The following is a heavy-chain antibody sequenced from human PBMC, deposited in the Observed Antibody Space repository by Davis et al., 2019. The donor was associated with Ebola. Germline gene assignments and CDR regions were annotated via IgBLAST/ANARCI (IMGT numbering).Heavy chain of an antibody. CDR3: ARDSTSASGMDV. CDR2: IFYSGST. D-gene: IGHD1-26*01. V-gene: IGHV4-30-4*07. CDR1: GGSISSGGSS. J-gene: IGHJ6*04. Sequence: SETLSLTCTVSGGSISSGGSSWSWIRQPPGKGLEWIGFIFYSGSTYYNPSLKSRVTMSVDTSKNQFSLRLSSVTAADTAVYYCARDSTSASGMDVWGKGTTVTVSS.